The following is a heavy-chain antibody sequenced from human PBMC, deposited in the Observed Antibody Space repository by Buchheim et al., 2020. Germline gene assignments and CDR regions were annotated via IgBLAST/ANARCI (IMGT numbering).Heavy chain of an antibody. V-gene: IGHV3-48*01. J-gene: IGHJ6*02. CDR3: ARDAYSSSWNLHYYGMDV. D-gene: IGHD6-13*01. CDR1: GFTFSSYS. CDR2: ISSSSSTI. Sequence: EVQLVESGGGLVQPGGSLRLSCAASGFTFSSYSMNWVRQAPGKGLEWVSYISSSSSTIYYADSVKGRFTISRDNAKNSLYLQTNSLRAEDTAVYYCARDAYSSSWNLHYYGMDVWGQGTT.